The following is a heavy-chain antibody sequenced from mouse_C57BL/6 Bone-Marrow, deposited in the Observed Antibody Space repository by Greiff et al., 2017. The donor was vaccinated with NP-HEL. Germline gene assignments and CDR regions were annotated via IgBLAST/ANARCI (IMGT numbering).Heavy chain of an antibody. V-gene: IGHV5-15*04. J-gene: IGHJ1*03. CDR2: ISNLAYSI. D-gene: IGHD1-1*01. CDR3: ARRGYGSSSGYFDV. Sequence: EVMLVESGGGLVQPGGSLKLSCAASGFTFSDYGMAWVRQAPRKGPAWVAFISNLAYSIYYADTVTGPFTISRENAKNTLYLEMSRLRSEDTAMYYCARRGYGSSSGYFDVWGTGTTVTVSS. CDR1: GFTFSDYG.